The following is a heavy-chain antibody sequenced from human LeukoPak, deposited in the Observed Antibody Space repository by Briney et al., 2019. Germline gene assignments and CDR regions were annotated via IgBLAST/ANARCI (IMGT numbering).Heavy chain of an antibody. D-gene: IGHD1-26*01. CDR2: TDTSGSYI. CDR1: GFTFSNYG. CDR3: ARESGSYTLVPLDI. V-gene: IGHV3-21*01. J-gene: IGHJ3*02. Sequence: GGSLRLSCAASGFTFSNYGMNWVRQAPGKGLEWVSFTDTSGSYIYYADSVKGRFTISRDNAKNSLYLQMNSLRAEDTAVYYCARESGSYTLVPLDIWGQGTMVTVSS.